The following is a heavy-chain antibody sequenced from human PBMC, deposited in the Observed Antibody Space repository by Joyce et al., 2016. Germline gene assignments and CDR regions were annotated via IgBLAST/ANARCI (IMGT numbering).Heavy chain of an antibody. V-gene: IGHV3-72*01. CDR2: IGKKPNSYTT. CDR3: VRVRADYYVDY. CDR1: GFTFSDHY. Sequence: EVQLVESGGGLVQPGGSLRLSCAASGFTFSDHYMEWVRQAPGKVLEWVGRIGKKPNSYTTEDAASVKGRFTISRDDSKNSLYLQMNSLKTEDTAVYYCVRVRADYYVDYWGQGTLVIVSS. J-gene: IGHJ4*02.